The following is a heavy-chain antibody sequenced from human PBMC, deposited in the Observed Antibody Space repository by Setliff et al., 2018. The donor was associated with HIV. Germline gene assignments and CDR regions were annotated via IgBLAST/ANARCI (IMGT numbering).Heavy chain of an antibody. Sequence: GGSLRLSCAASGFTFNRYAMHWVRQAPGRGLEWVGRSRNKANSFSTEYAASVRGRFTISRDDSKNSLYLQMDSRKTEDTAVYYCARVSTTPPGSYMDLWGKGTKATVSS. CDR2: SRNKANSFST. CDR1: GFTFNRYA. V-gene: IGHV3-72*01. J-gene: IGHJ6*03. D-gene: IGHD1-26*01. CDR3: ARVSTTPPGSYMDL.